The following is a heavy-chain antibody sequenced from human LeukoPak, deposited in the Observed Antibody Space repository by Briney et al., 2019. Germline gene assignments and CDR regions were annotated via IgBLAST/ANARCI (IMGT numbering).Heavy chain of an antibody. CDR1: GGTFSSYA. CDR3: ARAWDYNYDSPIDY. V-gene: IGHV1-69*04. D-gene: IGHD5-24*01. CDR2: IIPILGIA. J-gene: IGHJ4*02. Sequence: ASVKDSCKASGGTFSSYAISWVRQAPGQGLEWMGRIIPILGIANYAQKFQGRVTIAADKSTSTAYMELSSLRSEDTAVYYCARAWDYNYDSPIDYWGQGTLVTVSS.